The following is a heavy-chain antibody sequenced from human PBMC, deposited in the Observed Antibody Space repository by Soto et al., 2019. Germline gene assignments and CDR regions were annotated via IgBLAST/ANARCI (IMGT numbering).Heavy chain of an antibody. CDR1: GGSISSSNW. J-gene: IGHJ6*02. CDR3: ARAPRSYYDFWSGYYTGDYYYYGMDV. D-gene: IGHD3-3*01. CDR2: IYHSGST. Sequence: PSETLSLTCAVSGGSISSSNWWSFVRQPPGKGLEWIGEIYHSGSTNYNPSLKSRVTISVDKSKNQFSLKLSSVTAADTAVYYCARAPRSYYDFWSGYYTGDYYYYGMDVWGQGTTVTVSS. V-gene: IGHV4-4*02.